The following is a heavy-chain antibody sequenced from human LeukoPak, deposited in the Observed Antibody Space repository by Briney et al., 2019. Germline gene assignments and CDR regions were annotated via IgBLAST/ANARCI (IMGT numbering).Heavy chain of an antibody. V-gene: IGHV5-51*01. CDR1: GYSFTSYW. Sequence: GESLKISCKGSGYSFTSYWIGWVRQMPGKGLEWMGIIYPGDSDTRYSPSFQGQVTISADKSISTAYLQWSSLEASDTAMYYCARGVVPAAIPYYGMDVWGQGTTVTVSS. J-gene: IGHJ6*02. CDR2: IYPGDSDT. D-gene: IGHD2-2*01. CDR3: ARGVVPAAIPYYGMDV.